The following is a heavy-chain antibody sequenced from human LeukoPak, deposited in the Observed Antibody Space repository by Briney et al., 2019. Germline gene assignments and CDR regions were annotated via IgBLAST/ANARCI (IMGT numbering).Heavy chain of an antibody. V-gene: IGHV3-53*01. CDR1: GFTVSSNY. CDR2: IYASGST. Sequence: GGSLRPSCAASGFTVSSNYMSWVRQAPGKGLEWVSVIYASGSTFYADSVKGRFTISRDNSKNTLYLQVNTLRAEDSAVYFCAKGPGDFGVIIHPLGYWGQGTLVTVSS. CDR3: AKGPGDFGVIIHPLGY. D-gene: IGHD3-3*01. J-gene: IGHJ4*02.